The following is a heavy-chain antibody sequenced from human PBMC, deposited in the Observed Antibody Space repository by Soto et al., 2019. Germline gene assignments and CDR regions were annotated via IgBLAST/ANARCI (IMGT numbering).Heavy chain of an antibody. Sequence: GGSLRLSCAASGFTFSSYAMSWVRQAPGKGLEWVSAISGSGGITYYADSVKGRFTISRDNSKNTRYLQMNSLRAEDTAVYYCAKSGSEYYDFWGGSPGWFDPWGQGTLVTVSS. D-gene: IGHD3-3*01. J-gene: IGHJ5*02. CDR3: AKSGSEYYDFWGGSPGWFDP. V-gene: IGHV3-23*01. CDR2: ISGSGGIT. CDR1: GFTFSSYA.